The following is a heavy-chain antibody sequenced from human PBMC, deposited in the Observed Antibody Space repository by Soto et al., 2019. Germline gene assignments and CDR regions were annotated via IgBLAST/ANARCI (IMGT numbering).Heavy chain of an antibody. CDR2: ISSDGDTI. D-gene: IGHD5-12*01. V-gene: IGHV3-9*01. Sequence: EVQLIESGGGWVQPGTSLRVSCVASGFTFHEYAIHWVRQAPGKGLEWVSGISSDGDTIAYADSVQGRFTVFRDNAKNSLYFQMNSLRAEDTALYYCTKGGYDFIYYFGMDVWGQGTTVTVSS. J-gene: IGHJ6*02. CDR1: GFTFHEYA. CDR3: TKGGYDFIYYFGMDV.